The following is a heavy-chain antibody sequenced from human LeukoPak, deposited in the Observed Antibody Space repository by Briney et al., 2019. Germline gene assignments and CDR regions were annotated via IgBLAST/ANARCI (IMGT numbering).Heavy chain of an antibody. CDR1: GGSYSIYS. D-gene: IGHD5-24*01. CDR3: ARDTRRDTGIDY. Sequence: PSETLSLTCTVTGGSYSIYSWSWIRQPAGKGLEWIGRIYTSGSTKYNASLKSRVTMSVDTSKNQFSLKLSSVTAADTAVYYCARDTRRDTGIDYWGQGTLVTVSS. J-gene: IGHJ4*02. V-gene: IGHV4-4*07. CDR2: IYTSGST.